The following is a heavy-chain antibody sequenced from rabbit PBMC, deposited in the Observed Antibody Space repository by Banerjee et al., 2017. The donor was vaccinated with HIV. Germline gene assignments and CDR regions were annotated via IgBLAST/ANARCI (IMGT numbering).Heavy chain of an antibody. CDR3: ATDYGGTSYRFRL. J-gene: IGHJ4*01. V-gene: IGHV1S40*01. D-gene: IGHD8-1*01. CDR2: VRTSSGST. CDR1: GIDFSSSYW. Sequence: QSLEESGGDLVKPGTSLTLTCTASGIDFSSSYWICWVRQAPGKGLEWIGCVRTSSGSTYYASWVNGRFTISKTSSTTVTLQMTSLTAADTATYFCATDYGGTSYRFRLWGPGTLVTVS.